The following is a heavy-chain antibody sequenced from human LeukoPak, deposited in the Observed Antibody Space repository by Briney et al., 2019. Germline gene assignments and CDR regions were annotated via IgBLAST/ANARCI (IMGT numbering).Heavy chain of an antibody. CDR2: IKSNTDGGTT. J-gene: IGHJ4*02. Sequence: PGGSLRLSCAASGFTFSNAWMSWVRPAPGKGVEWVGRIKSNTDGGTTDYAAPVKGTFTISRDDSKNTLYLLMNSLKTEDTAMYYCTTDGAVLLAAIEDYWGQGTLVTVSS. V-gene: IGHV3-15*01. CDR3: TTDGAVLLAAIEDY. D-gene: IGHD2-2*02. CDR1: GFTFSNAW.